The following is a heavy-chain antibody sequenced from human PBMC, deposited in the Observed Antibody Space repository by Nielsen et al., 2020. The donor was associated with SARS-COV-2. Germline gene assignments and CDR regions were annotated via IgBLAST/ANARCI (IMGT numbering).Heavy chain of an antibody. J-gene: IGHJ6*02. V-gene: IGHV1-18*01. D-gene: IGHD3/OR15-3a*01. CDR1: GYTFTSYG. Sequence: ASVKVSCKASGYTFTSYGISWVRQAPGQGLEWMGWISAYNGNTNYAQKLQGRVTMTTDTSTSTAYMELSSLRSEDTAVYYCARDPSVGLLDKSYYYYGMDVWGQGTTVTVSS. CDR2: ISAYNGNT. CDR3: ARDPSVGLLDKSYYYYGMDV.